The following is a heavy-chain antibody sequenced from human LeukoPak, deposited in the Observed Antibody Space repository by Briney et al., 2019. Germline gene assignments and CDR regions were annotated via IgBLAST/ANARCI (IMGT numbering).Heavy chain of an antibody. CDR2: IIPILGIA. CDR3: ARELDYGDYDRFDY. D-gene: IGHD4-17*01. J-gene: IGHJ4*02. V-gene: IGHV1-69*04. Sequence: SVKVSCKASGGTFSSYAISWVRHAPGQGLEWMGRIIPILGIANYAQKLQGRVTITADKSTSTAYMELSSLRSEDTAVYYCARELDYGDYDRFDYWGQGTLVTVSS. CDR1: GGTFSSYA.